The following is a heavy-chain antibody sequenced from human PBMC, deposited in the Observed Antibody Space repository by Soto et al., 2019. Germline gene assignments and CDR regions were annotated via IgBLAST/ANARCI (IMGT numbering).Heavy chain of an antibody. D-gene: IGHD5-18*01. CDR3: ARDQTDTAMVFGH. V-gene: IGHV3-33*01. CDR1: GFNFSSYG. J-gene: IGHJ4*02. CDR2: IWYDGSNK. Sequence: GGSMRLSCAASGFNFSSYGMPWVSQAPGKGLEWVAVIWYDGSNKYYADSVKGRFTISRDNSKNTLYLQMNSLRAEDTAVYYCARDQTDTAMVFGHWGQGTLVTVSS.